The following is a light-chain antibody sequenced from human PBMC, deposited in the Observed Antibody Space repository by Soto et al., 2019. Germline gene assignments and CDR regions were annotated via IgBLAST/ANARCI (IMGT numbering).Light chain of an antibody. J-gene: IGKJ1*01. Sequence: LTQSPGTLSLSQGERATLSCRASQNVDSNYLAWYQQKPGQAPRIIIFGASGRATGIPDRFSGSGSGTDFTLTISRLEPEDFAVYYCQQYGSLSWTFGQGTKVDI. CDR2: GAS. CDR3: QQYGSLSWT. CDR1: QNVDSNY. V-gene: IGKV3-20*01.